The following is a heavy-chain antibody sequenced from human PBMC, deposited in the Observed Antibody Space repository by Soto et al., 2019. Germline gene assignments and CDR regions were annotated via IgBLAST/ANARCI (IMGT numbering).Heavy chain of an antibody. D-gene: IGHD3-10*01. J-gene: IGHJ4*02. CDR2: IYYTGIT. CDR3: ATLRGLGVVSPYFDY. Sequence: LETLSLTCTVSGASIINYHWSWIRQPPGKGLEWIAYIYYTGITNFNPSLKSRVTISMDTSKNQFSLKLRSVTAADTAVYFCATLRGLGVVSPYFDYWGQGLMVTVS. CDR1: GASIINYH. V-gene: IGHV4-59*08.